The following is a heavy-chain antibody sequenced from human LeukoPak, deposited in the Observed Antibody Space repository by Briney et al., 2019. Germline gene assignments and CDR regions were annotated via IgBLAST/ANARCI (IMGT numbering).Heavy chain of an antibody. CDR2: IRYDGSDK. D-gene: IGHD6-13*01. CDR3: AKDQSSWYNFDY. Sequence: PGKSLRLSCATSGFTFDDYGMHWVRQAPGKGLQWVAFIRYDGSDKFYADSVKGRFTISRDNSKNTLYLQMNSLRAEDTALYYCAKDQSSWYNFDYWGQGTLVTVSS. J-gene: IGHJ4*02. V-gene: IGHV3-30*02. CDR1: GFTFDDYG.